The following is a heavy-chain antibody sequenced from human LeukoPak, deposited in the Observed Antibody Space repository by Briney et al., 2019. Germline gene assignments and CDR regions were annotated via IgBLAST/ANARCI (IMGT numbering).Heavy chain of an antibody. CDR2: IIPIFGTT. V-gene: IGHV1-69*05. CDR1: GDSFGIYS. CDR3: ARDLYCTLGVCFSPGAFDL. Sequence: SVTVSCTSSGDSFGIYSFSWVRQAPGQGLEWMGVIIPIFGTTKYAQKFQGSVTISTDESTSPAYMELSSLRSEDTAIYYCARDLYCTLGVCFSPGAFDLWGQGTMVTVSS. D-gene: IGHD2-8*01. J-gene: IGHJ3*01.